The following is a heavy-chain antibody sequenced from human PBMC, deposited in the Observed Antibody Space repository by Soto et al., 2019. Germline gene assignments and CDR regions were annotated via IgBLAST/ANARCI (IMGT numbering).Heavy chain of an antibody. CDR2: ISWNSGSI. Sequence: PVGSLRLSCAASGFTFDDYAMHWVRQAPGKGLEWVSGISWNSGSIGYADSVKGRFTISRDNAKNSLYLQMNSLRAEDTALYYCAKDDGVSFDYWGQGTLVTVS. CDR1: GFTFDDYA. J-gene: IGHJ4*02. D-gene: IGHD2-8*01. V-gene: IGHV3-9*01. CDR3: AKDDGVSFDY.